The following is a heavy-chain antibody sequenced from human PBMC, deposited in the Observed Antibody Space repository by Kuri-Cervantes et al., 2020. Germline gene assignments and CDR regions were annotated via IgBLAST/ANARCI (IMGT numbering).Heavy chain of an antibody. CDR2: IWYDGSNK. V-gene: IGHV3-33*08. J-gene: IGHJ4*02. CDR1: GFTFSSYG. D-gene: IGHD3-3*01. CDR3: ARDQQPGVVIIPDYFDY. Sequence: GGSLRLSCAASGFTFSSYGMHWVRQAPGKGLEWVAVIWYDGSNKYYADSVKGRFTISRDNSKNTLYLQMNSLRREDTAVYYCARDQQPGVVIIPDYFDYWGQGTLVTVSS.